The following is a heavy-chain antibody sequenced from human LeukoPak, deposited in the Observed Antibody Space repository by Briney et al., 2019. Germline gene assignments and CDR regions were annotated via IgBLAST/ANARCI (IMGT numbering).Heavy chain of an antibody. CDR1: GYSFTSYN. J-gene: IGHJ6*03. CDR2: IKPSGGNT. V-gene: IGHV1-46*01. D-gene: IGHD3-10*01. Sequence: GASVKVSCKTSGYSFTSYNLHWVRQAPGQRLEWMGIIKPSGGNTNYAQKFQGRVTMTTDTSTSTAYMELRSLRSDDTAVYYCARYQRYYGSGDYMDVWGKGTTVTVSS. CDR3: ARYQRYYGSGDYMDV.